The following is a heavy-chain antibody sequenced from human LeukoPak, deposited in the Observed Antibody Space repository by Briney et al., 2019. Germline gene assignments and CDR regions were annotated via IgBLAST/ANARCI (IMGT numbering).Heavy chain of an antibody. D-gene: IGHD2-15*01. CDR3: ARGRGTSGSDRDFYYYYYMDV. CDR1: GYIFTDYA. Sequence: ASVKVSCKASGYIFTDYAIHWLRQAPGQRPEWMGWMNGGNGNTKYSQKFQGRITLIRDTSAATAYMELSSLRHDDLAVYYCARGRGTSGSDRDFYYYYYMDVWGKGTTVTVSS. J-gene: IGHJ6*03. CDR2: MNGGNGNT. V-gene: IGHV1-3*01.